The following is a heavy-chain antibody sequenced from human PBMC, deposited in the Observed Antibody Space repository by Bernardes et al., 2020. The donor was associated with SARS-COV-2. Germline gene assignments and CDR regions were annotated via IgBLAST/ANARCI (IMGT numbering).Heavy chain of an antibody. Sequence: SVKVSCKASGDTFNTYGINWVRKAPGQGLEWMGKIIPLFGTVSYSQKFDGRVWITADKSSSTSYMEIPRLRSDDTAVYFCAGGLFVDMYTMAYFHSWGLGTLVTVSS. CDR3: AGGLFVDMYTMAYFHS. J-gene: IGHJ4*02. CDR2: IIPLFGTV. D-gene: IGHD2-2*02. V-gene: IGHV1-69*06. CDR1: GDTFNTYG.